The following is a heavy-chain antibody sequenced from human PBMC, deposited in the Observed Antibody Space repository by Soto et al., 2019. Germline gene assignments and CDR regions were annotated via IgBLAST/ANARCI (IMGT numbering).Heavy chain of an antibody. V-gene: IGHV2-5*01. D-gene: IGHD6-13*01. CDR2: IYWNDDK. CDR1: GFSLSTSGVG. CDR3: AHRLAAAAAWRYFDY. J-gene: IGHJ4*02. Sequence: SGPTLVNPTQTLTLTCTFSGFSLSTSGVGVGWIRQPPGKALEWLALIYWNDDKRYSPSLKSRLTITKDTSKNQVVLTMTNMDPVDTATYYCAHRLAAAAAWRYFDYCGQGTMVTVSA.